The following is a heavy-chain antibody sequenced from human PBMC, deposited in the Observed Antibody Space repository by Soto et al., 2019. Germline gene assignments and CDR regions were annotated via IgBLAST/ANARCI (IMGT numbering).Heavy chain of an antibody. V-gene: IGHV1-18*01. Sequence: ASVKVSCKASGYTFTSYGISWVRQAPGQGLEWMGWISAYNGNTNYAQKLQGRVTMTTDTSTSTAYMELRSLRSDDTAVYYCGRGFWGGLTPSFAYGAQGTLVTVSS. D-gene: IGHD3-16*01. CDR2: ISAYNGNT. J-gene: IGHJ4*02. CDR1: GYTFTSYG. CDR3: GRGFWGGLTPSFAY.